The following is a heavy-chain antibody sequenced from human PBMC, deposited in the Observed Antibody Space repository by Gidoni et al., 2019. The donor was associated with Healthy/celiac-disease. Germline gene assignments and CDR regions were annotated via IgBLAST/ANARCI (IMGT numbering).Heavy chain of an antibody. J-gene: IGHJ3*02. Sequence: QVQLQESGPGLVKPSETLSLTCTVSGGSISSYYWSWIRQPPGKGLEWIGYIYYSGSTNYNPSLKSRVTISVDTSKNQFSLKLSSVTAADTAVYYCARYSSSWYRGAFDIWGQGTMVTVSS. CDR2: IYYSGST. V-gene: IGHV4-59*01. CDR3: ARYSSSWYRGAFDI. CDR1: GGSISSYY. D-gene: IGHD6-13*01.